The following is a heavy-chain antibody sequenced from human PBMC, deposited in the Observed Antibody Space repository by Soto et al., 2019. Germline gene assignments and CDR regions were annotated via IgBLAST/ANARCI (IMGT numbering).Heavy chain of an antibody. Sequence: GESXRLSCSSSVFTFIIYSIDWVRHAPGKGLEWVSSISSSSSYIYYADSVNGRFTISRYNDKNSLYLQMKSLRAEDTAVYYCERVHIIWSKNGMDVWGQGTTVTVSS. D-gene: IGHD3-10*01. CDR3: ERVHIIWSKNGMDV. CDR1: VFTFIIYS. CDR2: ISSSSSYI. V-gene: IGHV3-21*01. J-gene: IGHJ6*02.